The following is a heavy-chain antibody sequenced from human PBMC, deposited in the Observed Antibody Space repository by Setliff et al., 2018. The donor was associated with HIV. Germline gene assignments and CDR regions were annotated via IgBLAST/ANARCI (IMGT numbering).Heavy chain of an antibody. CDR3: AKFYGDYHAFDI. D-gene: IGHD4-17*01. Sequence: ASVKVSCKASGYTFTDYYIHWVRQAPGQGLEWMGWINSASGGTNYAQKFQGRVTLTRDTSITTAYMELRRLTSDDTAVYYCAKFYGDYHAFDIWGQGTMVTVSS. J-gene: IGHJ3*02. V-gene: IGHV1-2*02. CDR1: GYTFTDYY. CDR2: INSASGGT.